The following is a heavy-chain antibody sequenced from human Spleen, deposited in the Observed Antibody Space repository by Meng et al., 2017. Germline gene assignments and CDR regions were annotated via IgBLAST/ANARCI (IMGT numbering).Heavy chain of an antibody. D-gene: IGHD6-13*01. CDR2: IYYSGST. CDR3: ARDPVNSSSWFYYYYGMDV. CDR1: GGSISSSSYY. J-gene: IGHJ6*02. Sequence: GSLRLSCTVSGGSISSSSYYWGWIRQPPGKGLEWIGSIYYSGSTYYNPSLKSRVTISVDTSKNQFSLKLSSVTAADTAVYYCARDPVNSSSWFYYYYGMDVWGQGTTVTVSS. V-gene: IGHV4-39*07.